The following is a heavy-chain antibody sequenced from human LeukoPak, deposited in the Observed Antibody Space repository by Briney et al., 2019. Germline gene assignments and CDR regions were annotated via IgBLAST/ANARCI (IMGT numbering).Heavy chain of an antibody. Sequence: PGGSLRLSCAASGFTFSSYGMHWVRQAPGKGLEWVAVISYDGSNKYYADSVKGRFTISRDNSKNTLYLQMNSLRAEDTAVYYCAKDRKQWRSYFDYWGQGTLVTVSS. D-gene: IGHD6-19*01. CDR3: AKDRKQWRSYFDY. CDR2: ISYDGSNK. V-gene: IGHV3-30*18. CDR1: GFTFSSYG. J-gene: IGHJ4*02.